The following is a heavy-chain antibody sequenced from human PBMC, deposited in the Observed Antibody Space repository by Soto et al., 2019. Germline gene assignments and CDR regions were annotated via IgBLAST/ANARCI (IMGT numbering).Heavy chain of an antibody. CDR3: ARAKIDWLSEEYYYYYGMDV. J-gene: IGHJ6*02. CDR1: GDSVSSNSAA. D-gene: IGHD3-9*01. CDR2: TYYRSKWYN. V-gene: IGHV6-1*01. Sequence: SQTLSLTCAISGDSVSSNSAAWNWIRQSPSRGLEWLGRTYYRSKWYNDYAVSVKSRITINPDTSENKFSLQLNSVTPEDTAVYYCARAKIDWLSEEYYYYYGMDVWGQGTTVTV.